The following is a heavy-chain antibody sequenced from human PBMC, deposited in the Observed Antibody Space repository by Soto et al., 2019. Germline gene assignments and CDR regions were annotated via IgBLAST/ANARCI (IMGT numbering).Heavy chain of an antibody. D-gene: IGHD3-16*01. Sequence: GGSLRLSCAASGFTFSSYGMHWVRQAPGKGLEWVAVIWYDGSNKYYADSVKGRFTISRDNSKNTLYLQMNSLRAEDTAVYYCARDPTSNLRDYYYYYYMDVWGKGTTVTVSS. J-gene: IGHJ6*03. CDR2: IWYDGSNK. CDR1: GFTFSSYG. CDR3: ARDPTSNLRDYYYYYYMDV. V-gene: IGHV3-33*01.